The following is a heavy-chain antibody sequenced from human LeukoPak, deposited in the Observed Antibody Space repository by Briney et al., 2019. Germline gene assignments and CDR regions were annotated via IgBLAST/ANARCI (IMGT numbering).Heavy chain of an antibody. CDR2: ISYDGSNK. CDR1: GFTFSSYA. CDR3: AEWELSARVAFDI. V-gene: IGHV3-30*04. J-gene: IGHJ3*02. D-gene: IGHD1-26*01. Sequence: GRSLRLSCAASGFTFSSYAMHWVRQAPAKGLGLVAVISYDGSNKYYADSVKGRFTISRDNSKKTLYLQMNSLIAEDTAVYYWAEWELSARVAFDIWGQGTMVTVSS.